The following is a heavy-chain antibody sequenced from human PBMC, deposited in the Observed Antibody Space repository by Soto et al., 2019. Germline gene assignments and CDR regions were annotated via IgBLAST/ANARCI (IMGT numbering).Heavy chain of an antibody. Sequence: GGSLRLSCAASGFTFDDYAMHWVRQAPGKGLEWVSGISWNSGSIGYADSVKGRFTISRDNAKNSLYLQMNSLRAEDTALYYCAKSAATYYYYYMDVWGKGTTVTVSS. CDR1: GFTFDDYA. V-gene: IGHV3-9*01. J-gene: IGHJ6*03. D-gene: IGHD2-15*01. CDR3: AKSAATYYYYYMDV. CDR2: ISWNSGSI.